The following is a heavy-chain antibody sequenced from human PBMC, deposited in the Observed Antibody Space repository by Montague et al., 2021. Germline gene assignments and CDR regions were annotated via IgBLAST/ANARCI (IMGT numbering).Heavy chain of an antibody. CDR1: GGSFSSYY. J-gene: IGHJ4*02. Sequence: SETLSLTCAVSGGSFSSYYWNWIRQPPGKGLEWIGEISHSGNTEYNPSLKSRISLSVDTSKNQFSLSLTSLTAADTAVYYCARGSGRVFDYVRGAHRYARFDNWGQGTLVTVSS. CDR2: ISHSGNT. CDR3: ARGSGRVFDYVRGAHRYARFDN. V-gene: IGHV4-34*01. D-gene: IGHD3-16*02.